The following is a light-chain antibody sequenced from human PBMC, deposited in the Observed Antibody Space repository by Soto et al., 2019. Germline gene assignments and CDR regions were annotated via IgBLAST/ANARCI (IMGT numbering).Light chain of an antibody. CDR2: GAS. CDR1: QSVSSSY. J-gene: IGKJ2*01. V-gene: IGKV3-20*01. Sequence: EIVLTQSPGTLSLSPGERATLSCRASQSVSSSYLAWYQQKPGQAPRLLIYGASSRATGIPDRFSASGSGTDCTLTISRLEPEYLAVYYCQQHGSSPRTFGQGTTLEIK. CDR3: QQHGSSPRT.